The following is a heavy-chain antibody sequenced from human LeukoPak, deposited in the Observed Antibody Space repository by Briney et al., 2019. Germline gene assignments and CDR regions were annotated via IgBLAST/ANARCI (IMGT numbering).Heavy chain of an antibody. CDR3: ARIELHYDFWSGPGKHYFDY. CDR2: INPNSGGT. D-gene: IGHD3-3*01. Sequence: GASVKVSCKASGYTFTGYYMHWVRQAPGQGLEWMGWINPNSGGTNYAQKFQGRVTMTRDTSISTAYMELSRLRSDDTAVYYCARIELHYDFWSGPGKHYFDYWGQGTLVTVSS. V-gene: IGHV1-2*02. J-gene: IGHJ4*02. CDR1: GYTFTGYY.